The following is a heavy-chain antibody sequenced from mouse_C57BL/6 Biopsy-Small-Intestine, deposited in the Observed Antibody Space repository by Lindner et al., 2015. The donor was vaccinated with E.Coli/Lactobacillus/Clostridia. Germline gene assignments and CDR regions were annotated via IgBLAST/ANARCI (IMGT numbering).Heavy chain of an antibody. Sequence: VQLQESGPELVKPGASVKISCKASGYIFTDYYMNWVKQSHGKSLEWIGVINPYNGGTSDNQKFKGKVTLTVDKSSSTAYMELNSLTSEDSAVYYCARAGGTSYDWYFDVWGTGTTVTVSS. V-gene: IGHV1-19*01. J-gene: IGHJ1*03. CDR3: ARAGGTSYDWYFDV. CDR1: GYIFTDYY. CDR2: INPYNGGT. D-gene: IGHD1-1*01.